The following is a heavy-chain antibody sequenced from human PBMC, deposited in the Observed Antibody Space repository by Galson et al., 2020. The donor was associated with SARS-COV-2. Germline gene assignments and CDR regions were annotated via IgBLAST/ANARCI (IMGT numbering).Heavy chain of an antibody. Sequence: SETLSLTCTVSGGSLSGDFYWSWIRQSPGEGLEWIGYIYYSGITYYNPSLNSRVSMSVDTSKNQFSLKLSSVTAADTALYYCARAQYAYNLGFDYWGQGILVTVSS. CDR3: ARAQYAYNLGFDY. D-gene: IGHD3-16*01. V-gene: IGHV4-30-4*01. J-gene: IGHJ4*02. CDR2: IYYSGIT. CDR1: GGSLSGDFY.